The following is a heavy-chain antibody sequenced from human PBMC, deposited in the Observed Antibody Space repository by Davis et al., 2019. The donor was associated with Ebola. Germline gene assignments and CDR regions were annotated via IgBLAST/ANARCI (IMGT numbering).Heavy chain of an antibody. CDR3: AKGRTIPLALDF. J-gene: IGHJ4*02. V-gene: IGHV3-9*01. Sequence: SLKISCAGSGFTYGDHAMHSVRQPPAKGLERVSGISWNSESIVYADSVKGRFTISRDNAKNSLYLQMNSLRGEDTALYYCAKGRTIPLALDFWGQGTLVTVSS. D-gene: IGHD2-2*02. CDR2: ISWNSESI. CDR1: GFTYGDHA.